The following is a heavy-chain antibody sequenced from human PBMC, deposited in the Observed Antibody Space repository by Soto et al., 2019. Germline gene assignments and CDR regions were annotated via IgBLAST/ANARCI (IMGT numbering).Heavy chain of an antibody. J-gene: IGHJ4*02. CDR1: GYAFTRFT. Sequence: QAQLVQSGAEVQKPGASVKVSCKASGYAFTRFTIHWVRQAPGQRLEWMGSINTGNGNTRFLQKFQGRVTFTRDTAANTAYMELSSLISEDTAVYYWARPKDYDDCLDLWRQGTRVTDSS. D-gene: IGHD3-22*01. CDR3: ARPKDYDDCLDL. CDR2: INTGNGNT. V-gene: IGHV1-3*04.